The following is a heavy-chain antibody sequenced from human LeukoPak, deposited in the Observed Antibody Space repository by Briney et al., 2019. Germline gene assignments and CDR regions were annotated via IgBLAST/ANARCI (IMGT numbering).Heavy chain of an antibody. Sequence: GGSLRLSCAASGFTFSSYGMHWVRQAPGKRLEGVAVISYDGSNEYYTDSVKGRFTISRDNSKNTLYLQMNSLRTEDTAVYYCAKDEDYYDSYFDYWGQGTLVTVSS. CDR3: AKDEDYYDSYFDY. D-gene: IGHD3-22*01. J-gene: IGHJ4*02. CDR1: GFTFSSYG. CDR2: ISYDGSNE. V-gene: IGHV3-30*18.